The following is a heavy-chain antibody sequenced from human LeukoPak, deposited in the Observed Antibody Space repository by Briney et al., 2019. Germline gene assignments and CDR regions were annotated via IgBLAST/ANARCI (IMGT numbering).Heavy chain of an antibody. D-gene: IGHD1-26*01. J-gene: IGHJ3*02. CDR1: GFTFSSYE. CDR2: ISSGGSTI. Sequence: GGSLRLSCAASGFTFSSYEMNWVRQAPGKGLEWVSYISSGGSTIYYADSVKGRFTISRDNAKNSLYLQMNSLRAEDTAVYYCARDFMGATTGVDAFDIWGQGTMVTVSS. CDR3: ARDFMGATTGVDAFDI. V-gene: IGHV3-48*03.